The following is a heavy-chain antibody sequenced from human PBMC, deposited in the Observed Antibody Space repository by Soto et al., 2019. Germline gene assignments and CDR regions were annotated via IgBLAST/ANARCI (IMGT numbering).Heavy chain of an antibody. CDR2: IKSKTDGGTT. CDR1: GFTFSNAW. Sequence: PGGSLRLSCAASGFTFSNAWMNWVRQAPGKGLEWVGRIKSKTDGGTTDYAAPVKGRFTISRDDSKNTLYLQMNSLKTEDTAVYYCTTDTSTYYYDSSGYGVDYWGQGTLVTVSS. J-gene: IGHJ4*02. CDR3: TTDTSTYYYDSSGYGVDY. V-gene: IGHV3-15*07. D-gene: IGHD3-22*01.